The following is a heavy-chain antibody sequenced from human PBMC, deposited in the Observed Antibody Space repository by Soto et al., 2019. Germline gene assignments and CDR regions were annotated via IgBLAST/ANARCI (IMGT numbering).Heavy chain of an antibody. CDR1: GFTFGDYA. J-gene: IGHJ4*02. CDR2: IRSKVYGGTK. D-gene: IGHD2-15*01. Sequence: GGSLRLSCTASGFTFGDYAMSWFRQAPGKGLEWVGFIRSKVYGGTKEYAEYVKGRFTISRDDSKSIAYLQMNSLKTEDTAVYYCTRDDLYCSGGSCSTFDYWGQGTLVTVSS. CDR3: TRDDLYCSGGSCSTFDY. V-gene: IGHV3-49*03.